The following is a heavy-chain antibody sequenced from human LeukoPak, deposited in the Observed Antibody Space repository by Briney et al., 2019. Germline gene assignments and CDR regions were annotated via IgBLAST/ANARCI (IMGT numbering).Heavy chain of an antibody. CDR1: GYTFTSYA. D-gene: IGHD6-19*01. CDR3: TRARGSIAVAVYYFAY. V-gene: IGHV1-3*01. CDR2: INAGNGNT. J-gene: IGHJ4*02. Sequence: ASVKVSCKASGYTFTSYAMHWVRQAPGQRLEWMGWINAGNGNTKYSQKFQGRVTITRDTSASTAYMALSSLRSEDTAVYYCTRARGSIAVAVYYFAYWGQGTLVTVSS.